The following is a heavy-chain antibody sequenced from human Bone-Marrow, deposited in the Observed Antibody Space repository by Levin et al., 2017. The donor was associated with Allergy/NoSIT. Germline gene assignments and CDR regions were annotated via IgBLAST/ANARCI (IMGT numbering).Heavy chain of an antibody. CDR3: ARDLEQLLDY. J-gene: IGHJ4*02. Sequence: PGGSLRLSCAASGFTFSSYAMHWVRQAPGKGLEWVAVISYDGSNKYYADSVKGRFTISRDNSKNTLYLQMNSLRAEDTAVYYCARDLEQLLDYWGQGTLVTVSS. D-gene: IGHD3-3*01. V-gene: IGHV3-30*04. CDR2: ISYDGSNK. CDR1: GFTFSSYA.